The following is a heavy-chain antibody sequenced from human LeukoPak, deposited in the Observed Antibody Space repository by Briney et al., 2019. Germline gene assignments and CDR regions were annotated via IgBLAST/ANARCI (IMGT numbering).Heavy chain of an antibody. CDR1: GFTFSSYA. J-gene: IGHJ6*02. Sequence: GGSLRLSCAASGFTFSSYAMHWVRQAPGKGLEWVAVISYDGSNKYYADSVKRRFTISRDNSKNTLYLQMNSLRAEDTAVYYCARVLAVQGLGMDVWGQGTTVTVSS. D-gene: IGHD1-1*01. CDR2: ISYDGSNK. V-gene: IGHV3-30-3*01. CDR3: ARVLAVQGLGMDV.